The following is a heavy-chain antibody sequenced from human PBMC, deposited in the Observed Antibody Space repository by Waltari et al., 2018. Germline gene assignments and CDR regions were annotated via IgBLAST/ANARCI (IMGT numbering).Heavy chain of an antibody. J-gene: IGHJ4*02. Sequence: EALLVASGGGLVQPGRSLRLYCPASGSTFGDYAMSWFRQARGKGLEWVGFIRSKAYGGTTEYAASVKGRFTISRDDSKSIAYLQMNSLKTEDTAVYYCTRVSGSGWSDYWGQGTLVTVSS. D-gene: IGHD6-19*01. CDR3: TRVSGSGWSDY. CDR2: IRSKAYGGTT. V-gene: IGHV3-49*03. CDR1: GSTFGDYA.